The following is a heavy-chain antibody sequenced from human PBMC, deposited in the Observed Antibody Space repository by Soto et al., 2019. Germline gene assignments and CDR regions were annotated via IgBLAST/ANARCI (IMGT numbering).Heavy chain of an antibody. V-gene: IGHV3-33*01. Sequence: GSLRLSCAASGFTFSSYGMHWVRQAPGKGLEWVAVIWYDGSNKYYADSVKGRFTISRDNSKNTLYLQMNSLRAEDTAVYYCARGGLAAAVGMRHYFDYWGQGTLVTVSS. CDR2: IWYDGSNK. D-gene: IGHD6-13*01. J-gene: IGHJ4*02. CDR3: ARGGLAAAVGMRHYFDY. CDR1: GFTFSSYG.